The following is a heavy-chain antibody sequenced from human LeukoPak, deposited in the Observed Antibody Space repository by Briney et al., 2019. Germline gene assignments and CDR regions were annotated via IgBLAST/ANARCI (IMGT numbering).Heavy chain of an antibody. D-gene: IGHD4-17*01. CDR2: IYTSGST. CDR1: GGPISSGSYY. J-gene: IGHJ4*02. CDR3: ARAHDYGKIFDY. V-gene: IGHV4-61*02. Sequence: SQTLSLTCTVSGGPISSGSYYWSWIRQPAGKGLEWIGRIYTSGSTNYNPSLKSRVTISVDTSKNQFSLKLSSVTAADTAVYYCARAHDYGKIFDYWGQGTLVTVSS.